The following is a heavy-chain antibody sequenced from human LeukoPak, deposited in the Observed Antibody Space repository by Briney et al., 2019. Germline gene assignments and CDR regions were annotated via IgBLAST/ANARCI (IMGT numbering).Heavy chain of an antibody. CDR2: IYYSGST. Sequence: PSETLSLTCIVSGGSISSFYWNWIRQTPGKGLEWIAYIYYSGSTNYNPSLKSRVTISVDTSKNQFSLKLSSVTAADTAVYYCARGSRGDGATFDIWGQGTPVTVSS. D-gene: IGHD7-27*01. J-gene: IGHJ3*02. V-gene: IGHV4-59*01. CDR1: GGSISSFY. CDR3: ARGSRGDGATFDI.